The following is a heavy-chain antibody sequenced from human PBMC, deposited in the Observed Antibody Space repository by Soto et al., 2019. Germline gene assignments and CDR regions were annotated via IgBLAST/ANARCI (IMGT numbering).Heavy chain of an antibody. V-gene: IGHV3-33*01. CDR1: GFTFSTYG. D-gene: IGHD1-26*01. CDR3: ARAVGPYDY. Sequence: QVQLVESGGGVVQPGRSLRLSCAASGFTFSTYGIHWVRQAPGKGLEWVAVIWHDGSNKYYADSVKGRFTISRDNSKSTLYLQMDSLRAEDTALYYCARAVGPYDYWGQGTLVTVSS. CDR2: IWHDGSNK. J-gene: IGHJ4*02.